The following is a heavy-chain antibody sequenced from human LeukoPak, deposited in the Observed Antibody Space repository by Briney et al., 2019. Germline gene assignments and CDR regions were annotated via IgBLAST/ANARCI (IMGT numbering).Heavy chain of an antibody. CDR1: GGTFSSYA. V-gene: IGHV1-69*05. J-gene: IGHJ1*01. CDR3: ASFYGSSGYSPEYFQH. D-gene: IGHD3-22*01. CDR2: IIPIFGTA. Sequence: ASVKVSCKASGGTFSSYAISWVRQAPGQGLEWMGRIIPIFGTANYAQKFQGRVTITTDESTSTAYMELSSLRSEDTAVYYCASFYGSSGYSPEYFQHWGQGTLVTVSS.